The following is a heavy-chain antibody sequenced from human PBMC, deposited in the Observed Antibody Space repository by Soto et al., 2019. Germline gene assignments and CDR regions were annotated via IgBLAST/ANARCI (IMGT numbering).Heavy chain of an antibody. CDR1: GFTFSSYA. J-gene: IGHJ6*02. D-gene: IGHD6-13*01. V-gene: IGHV3-23*01. Sequence: EVQLLESGGGLLQPGGSLRLSCAASGFTFSSYAMSWVRQAPGKGLEWVSIISGNGRSTYYADSVQGRFSVSRDNSKNTLYVQMNSLRAEDTAIDYCAKIEYASSWYYYGMDVWGQGTTVTVSS. CDR2: ISGNGRST. CDR3: AKIEYASSWYYYGMDV.